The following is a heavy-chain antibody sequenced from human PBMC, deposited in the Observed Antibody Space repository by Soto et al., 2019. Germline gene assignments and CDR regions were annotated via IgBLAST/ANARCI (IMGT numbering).Heavy chain of an antibody. D-gene: IGHD3-3*01. CDR1: GGSMTSYY. CDR3: ARAYFDFTGGYSPYWYSEV. V-gene: IGHV4-59*12. CDR2: IDDAGST. Sequence: SETLSLTCRVSGGSMTSYYWNWLRQSPGEGLEWIGYIDDAGSTKFNPSLRSRVSMSILTSQGQVSLTLDSVTAADTAVYYCARAYFDFTGGYSPYWYSEVWGRGTLVTVSS. J-gene: IGHJ2*01.